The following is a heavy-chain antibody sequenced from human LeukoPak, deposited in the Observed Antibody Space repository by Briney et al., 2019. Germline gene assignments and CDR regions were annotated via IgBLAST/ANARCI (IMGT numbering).Heavy chain of an antibody. D-gene: IGHD3-22*01. Sequence: ASVKASCKASGYTFTGYYMHWVRQAPGQGLEWMGWINPNSGGTNYAQKFQGRVTMTRDTSISTAYMELSRLRSDDTAVYYCARGLSSGYYLEYAFDIWGQGTMVAVSS. CDR3: ARGLSSGYYLEYAFDI. J-gene: IGHJ3*02. CDR2: INPNSGGT. CDR1: GYTFTGYY. V-gene: IGHV1-2*02.